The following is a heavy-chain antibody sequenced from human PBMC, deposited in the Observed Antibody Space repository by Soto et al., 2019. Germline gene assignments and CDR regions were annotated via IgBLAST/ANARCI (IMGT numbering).Heavy chain of an antibody. CDR3: ARGTGSGSFLIDY. CDR1: GFIFSNYA. J-gene: IGHJ4*02. D-gene: IGHD3-10*01. Sequence: QVQLVGSGGGVVQPGRSLRLSCAASGFIFSNYAMHWVRQAPGQGLEWLALIWSDGSYENYAESVKGRFTISRDNSKNTLFLQVNGLRVDDTAVYFCARGTGSGSFLIDYWGQGTLVTVSS. V-gene: IGHV3-33*01. CDR2: IWSDGSYE.